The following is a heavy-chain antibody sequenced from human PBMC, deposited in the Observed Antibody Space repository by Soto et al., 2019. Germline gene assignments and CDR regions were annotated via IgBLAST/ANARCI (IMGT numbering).Heavy chain of an antibody. V-gene: IGHV3-7*03. D-gene: IGHD6-13*01. CDR3: ARASRSSWRGYYFDY. CDR1: GFTFSSYW. J-gene: IGHJ4*02. CDR2: IKQDGSEK. Sequence: HPGGSLRLSCAASGFTFSSYWMSWVRQAPGKGLEWVANIKQDGSEKYYVDSVKGRFTISRDNAKNSLYLQMNSLRAEDTAVYYCARASRSSWRGYYFDYWGQGTLVTVSS.